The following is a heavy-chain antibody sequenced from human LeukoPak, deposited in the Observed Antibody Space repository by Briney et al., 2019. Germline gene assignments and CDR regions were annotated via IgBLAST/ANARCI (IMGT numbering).Heavy chain of an antibody. CDR2: IYHSGST. V-gene: IGHV4-30-2*01. CDR1: GGSISSGGYS. D-gene: IGHD3-9*01. CDR3: ARELPTGWVDY. Sequence: PSETLPLTCAVSGGSISSGGYSWSWIRQPPGKGLEWIGYIYHSGSTYYNPSLKSRVTISVDRSKNQFSLKLSSVTAADTAVYYWARELPTGWVDYWGQEPWSPSPQ. J-gene: IGHJ4*01.